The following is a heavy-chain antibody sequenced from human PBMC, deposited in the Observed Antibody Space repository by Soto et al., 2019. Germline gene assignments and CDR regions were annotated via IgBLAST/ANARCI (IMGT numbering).Heavy chain of an antibody. J-gene: IGHJ4*02. V-gene: IGHV4-59*08. D-gene: IGHD6-19*01. Sequence: SETLSLTCTVSDVSTSNFFWKWFRQPPGKGLEWIGNIHSSGTTNYNPSLESRVTISLDTSNSQCSLKMNSVTAADTAVYYCARGSGWLTDYWGQGSQVTVS. CDR2: IHSSGTT. CDR1: DVSTSNFF. CDR3: ARGSGWLTDY.